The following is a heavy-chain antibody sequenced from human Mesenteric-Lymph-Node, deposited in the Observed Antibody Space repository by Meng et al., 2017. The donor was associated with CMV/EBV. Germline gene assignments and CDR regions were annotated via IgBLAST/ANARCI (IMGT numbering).Heavy chain of an antibody. CDR2: ISTYNGNP. Sequence: ASVKVSCKASGYTFTSHGISWVRQAPGQGLEWMGWISTYNGNPTYPQKFQGRLTMTTDTSMSIVYMELRSLRSDDSAVYYCARGNVLLSFDYWVQGTLDTVSS. CDR3: ARGNVLLSFDY. V-gene: IGHV1-18*01. CDR1: GYTFTSHG. D-gene: IGHD2-21*01. J-gene: IGHJ4*02.